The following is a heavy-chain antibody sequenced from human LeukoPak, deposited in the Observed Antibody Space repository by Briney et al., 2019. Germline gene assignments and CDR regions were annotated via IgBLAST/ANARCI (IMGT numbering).Heavy chain of an antibody. CDR1: GFTFSSYA. D-gene: IGHD6-19*01. CDR3: AKDRHSSGWYGEYYMDV. Sequence: PGGSLRLSCAASGFTFSSYAMSWVRQAPGKGLEWVSAISGSGGSTYYADSVKGRFTISRDNSKNTLYLQMNSLRAEDTAVYYCAKDRHSSGWYGEYYMDVWGKGTTVTVSS. CDR2: ISGSGGST. V-gene: IGHV3-23*01. J-gene: IGHJ6*03.